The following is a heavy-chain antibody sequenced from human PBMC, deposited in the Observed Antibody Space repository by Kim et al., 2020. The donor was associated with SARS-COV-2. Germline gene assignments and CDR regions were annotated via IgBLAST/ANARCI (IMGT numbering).Heavy chain of an antibody. Sequence: SQTLSLTCAISGDSVSSNSATWNWIRQSPSRGLEWLGRTYYRSKWLHHYAVSVQGRITIDPDTSKNQFSLHLNSVTPEDTAVYYCVRDGESSYWYFDLWGRGTLVTVSS. V-gene: IGHV6-1*01. D-gene: IGHD3-16*02. CDR1: GDSVSSNSAT. CDR2: TYYRSKWLH. CDR3: VRDGESSYWYFDL. J-gene: IGHJ2*01.